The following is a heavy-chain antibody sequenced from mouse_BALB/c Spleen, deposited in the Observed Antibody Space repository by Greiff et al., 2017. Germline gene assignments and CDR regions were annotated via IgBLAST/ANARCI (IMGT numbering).Heavy chain of an antibody. V-gene: IGHV2-4-1*01. D-gene: IGHD2-4*01. CDR1: GFSLTSYG. J-gene: IGHJ4*01. Sequence: VKLVESGPGLVQPSQSLSITCTVSGFSLTSYGVPWVRQSPGKGLEWLGVIWSGGSTDYNAAFISRLSISKDNSKSQVFFKMNSLQADDTAIYYCARSSMITTEYYYAMDYWGQGTSVTVSS. CDR2: IWSGGST. CDR3: ARSSMITTEYYYAMDY.